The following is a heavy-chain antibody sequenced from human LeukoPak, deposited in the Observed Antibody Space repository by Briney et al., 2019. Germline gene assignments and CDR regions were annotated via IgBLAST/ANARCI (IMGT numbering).Heavy chain of an antibody. J-gene: IGHJ5*02. V-gene: IGHV4-34*01. CDR1: GGSFSGYY. CDR2: INHSGST. Sequence: SETLSLTCAVYGGSFSGYYWSWIRQPPGKGLEWIGEINHSGSTNHNPSLKSRVTISVDTSKNQFSLKLSSVTAADTAVYYCARANYYGSGRRFDPWGQGTLVTVSS. CDR3: ARANYYGSGRRFDP. D-gene: IGHD3-10*01.